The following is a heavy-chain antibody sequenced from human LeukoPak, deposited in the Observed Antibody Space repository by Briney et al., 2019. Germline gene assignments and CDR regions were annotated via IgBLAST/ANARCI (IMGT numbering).Heavy chain of an antibody. CDR1: GYTFINYD. V-gene: IGHV1-18*01. Sequence: ASVKVSCKASGYTFINYDIRWVRQAPGQGLEWMGWISAYNGNTNYAQKLQGRVTMTTDTSTSTAYMELRSLRSEDTAVYYCATGLMTTVTRYDYWGQGTLVTVSS. CDR2: ISAYNGNT. D-gene: IGHD4-17*01. J-gene: IGHJ4*02. CDR3: ATGLMTTVTRYDY.